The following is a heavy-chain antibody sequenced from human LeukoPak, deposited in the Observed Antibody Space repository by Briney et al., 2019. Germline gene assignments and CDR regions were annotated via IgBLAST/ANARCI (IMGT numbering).Heavy chain of an antibody. V-gene: IGHV4-59*01. CDR2: IYYSGST. J-gene: IGHJ4*02. Sequence: PSETLSLTCTVSGGSISSYYWSWIRQPPGKGLEWIGYIYYSGSTNYNPSLKSRVTISVDTSKNQFSLKLSSVTAADTAVYYCARGIAEPWLTPNRPTHFDYWGQGTLVTVSS. CDR3: ARGIAEPWLTPNRPTHFDY. CDR1: GGSISSYY. D-gene: IGHD6-19*01.